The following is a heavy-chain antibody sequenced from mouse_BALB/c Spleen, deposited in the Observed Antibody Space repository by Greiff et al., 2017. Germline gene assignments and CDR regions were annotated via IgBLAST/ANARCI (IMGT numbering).Heavy chain of an antibody. V-gene: IGHV5-17*02. CDR2: ISSGSSTI. D-gene: IGHD2-10*02. CDR1: GFTFSSFG. J-gene: IGHJ2*01. Sequence: EVHLVESGGGLVQPGGSRKLSCAASGFTFSSFGMHWVRQAPEKGLEWVAYISSGSSTIYYADTVKGRFTISRDNPKNTLFLQMTSLRSEDTAMYYCARSYGKAYYFDYWGQGTTLTVAS. CDR3: ARSYGKAYYFDY.